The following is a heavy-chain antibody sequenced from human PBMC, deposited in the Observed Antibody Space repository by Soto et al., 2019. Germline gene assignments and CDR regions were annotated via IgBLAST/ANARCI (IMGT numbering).Heavy chain of an antibody. CDR2: ITWNSGNI. D-gene: IGHD3-3*01. V-gene: IGHV3-9*01. J-gene: IGHJ4*02. Sequence: EVQLVESGGGLVQPGTSLRLSCAASGFTFDDYAMHWVRQAPGTGLEWVAGITWNSGNIGYADSVKGRFTISRDNAKNSLYLQMNSLRPEDTALYYCAKYDFWSGFDYWGQGTLVTVSS. CDR3: AKYDFWSGFDY. CDR1: GFTFDDYA.